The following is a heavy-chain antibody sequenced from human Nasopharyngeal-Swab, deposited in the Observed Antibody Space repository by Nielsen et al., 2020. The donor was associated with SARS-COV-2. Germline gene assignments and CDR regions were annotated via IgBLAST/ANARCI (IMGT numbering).Heavy chain of an antibody. CDR3: ARDGTSRGIASRPGLYYYPMDV. V-gene: IGHV1-2*06. J-gene: IGHJ6*02. CDR1: GYSFSAYY. Sequence: ASVKVSCKASGYSFSAYYIHWVRQAPGHGLEWMGRINPNSGGTDYEQKFQGRVTMTRDTSIRTASMDLSSLRSDDTAMYYCARDGTSRGIASRPGLYYYPMDVWGQGTTVTVSS. CDR2: INPNSGGT. D-gene: IGHD6-6*01.